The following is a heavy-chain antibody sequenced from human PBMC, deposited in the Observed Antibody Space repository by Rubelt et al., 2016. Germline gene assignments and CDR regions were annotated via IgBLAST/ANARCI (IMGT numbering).Heavy chain of an antibody. CDR2: SYYSGST. CDR1: GGSISSSSYY. D-gene: IGHD5-18*01. Sequence: QLQLQESGPGLVKPSETLSLTCTVSGGSISSSSYYWGWIRRPPGKGLEWIGSSYYSGSTYYNPSLKSRVTISVDTSKNQFSLKLSSVTAADTAVYYCASVGYNNWFDPWGQGTLVTVSS. J-gene: IGHJ5*02. CDR3: ASVGYNNWFDP. V-gene: IGHV4-39*07.